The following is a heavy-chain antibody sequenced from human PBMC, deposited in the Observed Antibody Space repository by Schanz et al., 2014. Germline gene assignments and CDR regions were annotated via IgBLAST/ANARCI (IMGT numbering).Heavy chain of an antibody. J-gene: IGHJ4*02. V-gene: IGHV1-46*03. CDR3: ARDGEAADGCDY. D-gene: IGHD6-13*01. CDR2: INPSGGSP. CDR1: GYTFTSYY. Sequence: QVQLVQSGAELQKPGASVKVSCKASGYTFTSYYMHWVRQAPGQGLEWMGIINPSGGSPSYAQKCQGRVTMTRDTSTSTVYMELSSLRCEDTAVYYCARDGEAADGCDYWGQGTLVTVSS.